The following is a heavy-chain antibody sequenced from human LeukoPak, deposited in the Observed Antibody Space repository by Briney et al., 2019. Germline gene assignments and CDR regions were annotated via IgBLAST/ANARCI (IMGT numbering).Heavy chain of an antibody. J-gene: IGHJ4*02. CDR1: GFTFSSYW. CDR2: IKQDGSEK. V-gene: IGHV3-7*01. CDR3: ARDKGEGYYDSSGHFDY. Sequence: GGSLRLSCAASGFTFSSYWMSWVRQAPGKGLEWVANIKQDGSEKYYVDSVKGRFTISRDNAKNSLYLQMNSLRAEDTAVYYCARDKGEGYYDSSGHFDYWGQGTLVTVSS. D-gene: IGHD3-22*01.